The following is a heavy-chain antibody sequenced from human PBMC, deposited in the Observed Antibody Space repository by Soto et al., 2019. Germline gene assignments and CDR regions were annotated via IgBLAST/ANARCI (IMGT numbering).Heavy chain of an antibody. V-gene: IGHV3-33*01. J-gene: IGHJ6*02. D-gene: IGHD6-19*01. Sequence: QVQLVESGGGVVQPGRSLRLSCAASGFTFSSYGMHWVRQAPGKGLEWVAVIWYDGSNKYYADSVKGRFTISRDNSKNTLYLQRNSLRAEDTAVYYCARPYSSGWYPGYGMDVWGQGTTVTVSS. CDR3: ARPYSSGWYPGYGMDV. CDR1: GFTFSSYG. CDR2: IWYDGSNK.